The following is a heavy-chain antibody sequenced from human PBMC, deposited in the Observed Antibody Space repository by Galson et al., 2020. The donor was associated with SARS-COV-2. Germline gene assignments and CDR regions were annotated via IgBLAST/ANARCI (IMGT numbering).Heavy chain of an antibody. J-gene: IGHJ4*02. D-gene: IGHD3-9*01. V-gene: IGHV3-30*01. CDR1: GFTFTNYA. CDR2: ISYDGFTK. CDR3: ARDGIDVWTGFNQKYYFDY. Sequence: GESLKLSCAASGFTFTNYAMHWVRQAPGKGLEWLSVISYDGFTKYYADSVKGRFIISRANSKNTLYLEVDSLRPEDTAVYYCARDGIDVWTGFNQKYYFDYWGQGTLVTVSS.